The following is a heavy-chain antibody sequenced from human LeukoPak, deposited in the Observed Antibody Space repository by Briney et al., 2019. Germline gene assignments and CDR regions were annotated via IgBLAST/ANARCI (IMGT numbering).Heavy chain of an antibody. CDR1: GFTFSNYL. V-gene: IGHV3-30*04. CDR3: VRAGPGRWRPSDY. D-gene: IGHD5-24*01. J-gene: IGHJ4*02. CDR2: ISPDGKNK. Sequence: PGKSLRLSCAASGFTFSNYLMHWVRQVPGKGLDWVAVISPDGKNKYYADSVQGRFTISRDNSKNIVSLDMISLRTEDTAIYYCVRAGPGRWRPSDYWGQGTLVTASS.